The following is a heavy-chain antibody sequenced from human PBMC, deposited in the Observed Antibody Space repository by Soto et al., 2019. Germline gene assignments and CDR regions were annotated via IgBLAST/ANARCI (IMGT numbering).Heavy chain of an antibody. CDR2: INHSGST. Sequence: SETLSLTCAVYGGSFSGYYWTWIRQPPGTGLEWIGEINHSGSTNYNPSLKSRVTISVDTSKNQFSLKLTSVTAADTAVYYCARNLWFGEYWYFDYWGQGTLVTVSS. J-gene: IGHJ4*02. CDR3: ARNLWFGEYWYFDY. CDR1: GGSFSGYY. D-gene: IGHD3-10*01. V-gene: IGHV4-34*01.